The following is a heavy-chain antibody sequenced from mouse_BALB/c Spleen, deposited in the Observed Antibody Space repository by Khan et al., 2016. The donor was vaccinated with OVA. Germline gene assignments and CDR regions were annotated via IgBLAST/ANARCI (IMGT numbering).Heavy chain of an antibody. CDR1: GFNITDTY. CDR2: IDPPYDDS. D-gene: IGHD2-3*01. Sequence: EVQLQQSGAELVKPGASVKLSCSASGFNITDTYIHWMKQRPVPGLEWIGRIDPPYDDSKYGPKFQAKATLTADTSSKPAYLPLSSLTSEDTAVYSGASLDGNRLAFGGQGTLVTVSA. V-gene: IGHV14-3*02. J-gene: IGHJ3*01. CDR3: ASLDGNRLAF.